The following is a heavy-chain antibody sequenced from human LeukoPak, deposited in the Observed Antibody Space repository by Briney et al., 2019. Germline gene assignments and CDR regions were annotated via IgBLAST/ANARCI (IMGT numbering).Heavy chain of an antibody. CDR3: AGYSGSYFDAFDI. CDR2: IYTSGST. J-gene: IGHJ3*02. CDR1: GGSISSYY. V-gene: IGHV4-4*07. D-gene: IGHD1-26*01. Sequence: SETLSLTCTVSGGSISSYYRSWIRQPAGKGLEWIGRIYTSGSTNYNPSLKSRVTMSVDTSKNQFSLKLSSVTAADTAAYYCAGYSGSYFDAFDIWGQGTMVTVSS.